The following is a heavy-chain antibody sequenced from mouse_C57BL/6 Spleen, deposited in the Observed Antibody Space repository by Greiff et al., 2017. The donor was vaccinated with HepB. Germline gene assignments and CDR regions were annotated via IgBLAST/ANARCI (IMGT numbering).Heavy chain of an antibody. J-gene: IGHJ2*01. CDR1: GFNIKDYY. CDR3: AREGGNYVGY. CDR2: IDPEDGET. Sequence: EVQLQQSGAELVKPGASVKLSCTASGFNIKDYYMHWVKQRTEQGLEWIGRIDPEDGETKYAPKFPGKATITADTSSNTAYLQLSSLTSEETAVYYGAREGGNYVGYWGQGTTLTVSS. V-gene: IGHV14-2*01.